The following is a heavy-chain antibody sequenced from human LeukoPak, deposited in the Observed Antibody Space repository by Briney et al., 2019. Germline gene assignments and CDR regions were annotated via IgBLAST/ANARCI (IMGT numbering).Heavy chain of an antibody. J-gene: IGHJ4*02. CDR3: ARARHDILTGYYNRGYFDY. D-gene: IGHD3-9*01. CDR1: GYTFTSYG. Sequence: ASVKVSCKASGYTFTSYGISWVRQAPGQGLEWMGWISAYNGNTNYAQKLQGRVTMTTDTSTSTAYMELRSLRSDDTAVYYCARARHDILTGYYNRGYFDYWGQGTLVTVSS. CDR2: ISAYNGNT. V-gene: IGHV1-18*01.